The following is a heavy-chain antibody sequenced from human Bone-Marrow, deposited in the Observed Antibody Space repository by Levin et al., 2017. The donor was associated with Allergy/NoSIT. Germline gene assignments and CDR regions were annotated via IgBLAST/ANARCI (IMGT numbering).Heavy chain of an antibody. Sequence: SQTLSLTCTVSGGSISSGGYHWSWIRQHAGKGLEWIWYIYYSGSTYYNPSLTSRAMISLDTSKNQFSLKVSSATAADAAVYYCAREDGSTFDSWGPGTLVTVSS. CDR3: AREDGSTFDS. V-gene: IGHV4-31*03. CDR1: GGSISSGGYH. D-gene: IGHD5-24*01. CDR2: IYYSGST. J-gene: IGHJ4*02.